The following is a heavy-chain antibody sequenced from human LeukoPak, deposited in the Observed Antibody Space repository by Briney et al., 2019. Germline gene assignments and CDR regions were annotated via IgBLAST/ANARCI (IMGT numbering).Heavy chain of an antibody. CDR3: ASITIFGVAPNIFDY. Sequence: SETLSLTCTVSGGSISSSSYYWGWIRQPPGKGLEWIGEIYHSGSTNYNPSLKSRVTISIDKSKNQFSLKLSSVTAADTAVYYCASITIFGVAPNIFDYWGQGTLVTVSS. CDR2: IYHSGST. V-gene: IGHV4-39*07. D-gene: IGHD3-3*01. CDR1: GGSISSSSYY. J-gene: IGHJ4*02.